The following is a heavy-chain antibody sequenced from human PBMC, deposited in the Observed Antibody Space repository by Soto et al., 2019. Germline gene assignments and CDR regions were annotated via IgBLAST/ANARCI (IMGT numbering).Heavy chain of an antibody. CDR1: GGSISSGGYY. CDR3: ARGTTEGFDY. Sequence: SETLSLTCTVSGGSISSGGYYWSWIRQHPGKGLEWIGYIYYSGSTRYSPSFQGQVTISADKSISTAYLQWSSLKASDTAMYYCARGTTEGFDYWGQGTLVTVSS. J-gene: IGHJ4*02. V-gene: IGHV4-31*01. D-gene: IGHD4-17*01. CDR2: IYYSGST.